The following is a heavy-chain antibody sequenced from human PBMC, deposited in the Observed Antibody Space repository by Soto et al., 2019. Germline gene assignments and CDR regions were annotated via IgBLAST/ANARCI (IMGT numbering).Heavy chain of an antibody. Sequence: QAQLVQSGGEVKRPGASVKVSCKASGYTFNKYGFNWVRQAPGQGLEWMGRISAFNDYTNLAQKFQGRDTLTTDASTNTAYMELQILRSDDTAMYYCARGRGVVIPAGTPDAFDVWGQGTKVTVSS. J-gene: IGHJ3*01. CDR1: GYTFNKYG. CDR2: ISAFNDYT. D-gene: IGHD6-13*01. V-gene: IGHV1-18*01. CDR3: ARGRGVVIPAGTPDAFDV.